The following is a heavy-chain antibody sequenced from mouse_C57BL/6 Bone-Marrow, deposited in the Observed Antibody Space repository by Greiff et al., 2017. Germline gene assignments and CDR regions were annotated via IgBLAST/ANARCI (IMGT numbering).Heavy chain of an antibody. V-gene: IGHV5-12*01. J-gene: IGHJ3*01. CDR2: ISNGGGST. D-gene: IGHD2-4*01. Sequence: EVKLVESGGGLVQPGGSLKLSWAASGFTFSDYYMYWVRQTPEKRLEWVAYISNGGGSTYYPDTVKGRFTISRDNAKNTLYLQMSRLKSEDTAMYYCARPLYDYETWFAYWGQGTLVTVSA. CDR1: GFTFSDYY. CDR3: ARPLYDYETWFAY.